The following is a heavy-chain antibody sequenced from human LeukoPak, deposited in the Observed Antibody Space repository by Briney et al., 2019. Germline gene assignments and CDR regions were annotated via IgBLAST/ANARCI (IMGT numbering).Heavy chain of an antibody. CDR1: GFTVSSNH. D-gene: IGHD2-21*02. Sequence: GGSLTLSCAVSGFTVSSNHMSWVRQAPGRGLEWVSVIYNDGNTYYTDSVKGRFTISIDNSKNTEFLQMNSVRVEATAVYYCARDREVVTAKAQMDVWGKGTTVTVSS. CDR2: IYNDGNT. V-gene: IGHV3-53*01. J-gene: IGHJ6*03. CDR3: ARDREVVTAKAQMDV.